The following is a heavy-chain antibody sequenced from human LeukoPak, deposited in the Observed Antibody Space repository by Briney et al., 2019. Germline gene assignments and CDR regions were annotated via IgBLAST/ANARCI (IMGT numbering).Heavy chain of an antibody. D-gene: IGHD1-7*01. Sequence: SETLSLTCTVSGGSISSSSYCWGWIRQPPGKGLEWIGDIFYSGNTYYNPSLKSRVTISVDTSKNQFSLKLSSVTAADTAVYYCATITGTTRGAFDIWGQGTMVTVSS. CDR2: IFYSGNT. J-gene: IGHJ3*02. V-gene: IGHV4-39*07. CDR3: ATITGTTRGAFDI. CDR1: GGSISSSSYC.